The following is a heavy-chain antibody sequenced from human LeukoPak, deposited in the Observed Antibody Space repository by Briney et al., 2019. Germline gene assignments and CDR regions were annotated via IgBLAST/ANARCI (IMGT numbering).Heavy chain of an antibody. CDR3: TSLAMIRGVIPFDY. D-gene: IGHD3-10*01. CDR2: IKSKTDGGTI. Sequence: GGSLTLSCAASGFTFSDAWMSWVRQAPGKGLEWVGRIKSKTDGGTIDYAAPMKGRFTISRDDSKNTVYLQMNSLKTEDTAVYYCTSLAMIRGVIPFDYWGQGTLVTVSS. CDR1: GFTFSDAW. V-gene: IGHV3-15*01. J-gene: IGHJ4*02.